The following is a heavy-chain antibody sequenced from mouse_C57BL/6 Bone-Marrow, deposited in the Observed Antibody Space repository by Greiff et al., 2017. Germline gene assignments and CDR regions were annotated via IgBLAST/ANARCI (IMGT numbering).Heavy chain of an antibody. J-gene: IGHJ4*01. CDR3: ATYCYAMDY. Sequence: QVQLQQPGAELVKPGASVKLSCKASGYTFTSYWMHWVKQRPGQGLEWIGMIHPNSGSTNYNEKFKSKATLTVDKTSSTAYMQLSSQTYEDATVYYCATYCYAMDYWGQGTSGTVSS. V-gene: IGHV1-64*01. D-gene: IGHD2-10*01. CDR1: GYTFTSYW. CDR2: IHPNSGST.